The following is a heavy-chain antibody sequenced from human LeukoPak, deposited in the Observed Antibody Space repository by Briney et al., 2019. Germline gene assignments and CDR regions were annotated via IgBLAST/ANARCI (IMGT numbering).Heavy chain of an antibody. J-gene: IGHJ1*01. D-gene: IGHD3-22*01. CDR2: IYYSGST. CDR1: GGSISSSSYY. Sequence: PSEPLSLTCTVSGGSISSSSYYWGWIRQPPGKGLEWIGTIYYSGSTYYNPSLKSRVTISVDTSKNQFSLKLSSVTAADTAVYYCARDVHYYDSSGYYFQYFQHWGQGTLVTVSS. CDR3: ARDVHYYDSSGYYFQYFQH. V-gene: IGHV4-39*07.